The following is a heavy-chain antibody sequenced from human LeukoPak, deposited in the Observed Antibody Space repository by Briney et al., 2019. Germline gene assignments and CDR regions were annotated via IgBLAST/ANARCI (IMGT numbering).Heavy chain of an antibody. D-gene: IGHD7-27*01. Sequence: ASVKVSCKASGYTFTSYDFSWVRQATGQRPEWMGWLSPNSGDTGYAQKFQDRVTMTRNTSISTAYMELSSLRSDDTAVYYCARGPPNWGYDYWGPGTLVTVSS. J-gene: IGHJ4*02. V-gene: IGHV1-8*01. CDR3: ARGPPNWGYDY. CDR2: LSPNSGDT. CDR1: GYTFTSYD.